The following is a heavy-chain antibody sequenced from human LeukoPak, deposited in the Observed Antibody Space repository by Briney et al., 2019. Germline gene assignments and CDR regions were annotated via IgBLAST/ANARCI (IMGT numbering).Heavy chain of an antibody. J-gene: IGHJ4*02. CDR3: ARRLKVTEHFDY. V-gene: IGHV4-39*01. D-gene: IGHD2-21*02. CDR1: GGSISSTSYY. Sequence: PETLSLTCTVSGGSISSTSYYWGWIRQPPGKGLEWIGSIYYTGSTYYNPSLNTRVTMSVDTSKNQFSLKLSSVTAADTAVYYCARRLKVTEHFDYWGQGTLVTVSS. CDR2: IYYTGST.